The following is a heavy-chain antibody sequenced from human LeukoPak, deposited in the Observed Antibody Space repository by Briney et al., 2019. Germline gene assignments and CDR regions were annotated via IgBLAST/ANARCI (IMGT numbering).Heavy chain of an antibody. J-gene: IGHJ4*02. Sequence: GRSLRLSCAASGFTFSSYSMTWVRQAPGKGLEWVSSISSSSSYIYYADSVKGRFTISRDNAKNSLYLQMNSLRAEDTAVYYCARDSSSGWYGEIDYWGQGTLVTVSS. CDR2: ISSSSSYI. V-gene: IGHV3-21*01. D-gene: IGHD6-19*01. CDR1: GFTFSSYS. CDR3: ARDSSSGWYGEIDY.